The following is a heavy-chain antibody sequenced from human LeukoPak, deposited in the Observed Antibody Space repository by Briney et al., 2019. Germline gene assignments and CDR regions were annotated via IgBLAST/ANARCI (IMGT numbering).Heavy chain of an antibody. CDR2: ISSSSSYI. Sequence: GGSLRLSCAASGFTFSSYSMNWVRQAPGKGLEWVSSISSSSSYIYYADSVKGRFTISRDNAKNSLYLQMNSLRAEDTAVYYCAKGITIFDALDYWGQGTLVTVSS. V-gene: IGHV3-21*01. CDR3: AKGITIFDALDY. D-gene: IGHD3-3*01. J-gene: IGHJ4*02. CDR1: GFTFSSYS.